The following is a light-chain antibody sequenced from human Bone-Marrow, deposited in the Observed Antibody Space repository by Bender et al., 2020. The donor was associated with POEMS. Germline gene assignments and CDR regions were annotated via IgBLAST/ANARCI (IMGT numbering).Light chain of an antibody. Sequence: QSVLTQPPSVSGTPGQRVTISCSGSGSNIGGYPVNWYQQLPGTAPRLLIYTNNERPSGVPERFSGSRSGTSASLAITGLQAEDEADYYCQSYDIRVSGSVFGGGTKLTVL. CDR3: QSYDIRVSGSV. CDR2: TNN. J-gene: IGLJ2*01. CDR1: GSNIGGYP. V-gene: IGLV1-44*01.